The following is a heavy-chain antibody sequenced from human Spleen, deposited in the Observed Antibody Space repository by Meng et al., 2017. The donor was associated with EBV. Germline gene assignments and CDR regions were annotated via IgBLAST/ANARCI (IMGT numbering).Heavy chain of an antibody. CDR1: GGSISSSSYY. Sequence: QLERHGSGPGLVKPSETLSLTCTVSGGSISSSSYYWGWIRQPPGKGLEWIGTIYYSGSAYYNPSLKSRVTISVDTAKNQFSLKLSSVTAADTAVYYCARAEYDFDSSGYYFDYWGQGTLVTVSS. J-gene: IGHJ4*02. V-gene: IGHV4-39*01. CDR2: IYYSGSA. D-gene: IGHD3-22*01. CDR3: ARAEYDFDSSGYYFDY.